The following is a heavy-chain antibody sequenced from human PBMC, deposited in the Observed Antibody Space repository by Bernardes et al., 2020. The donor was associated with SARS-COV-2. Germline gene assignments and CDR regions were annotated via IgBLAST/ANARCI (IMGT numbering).Heavy chain of an antibody. V-gene: IGHV1-3*01. J-gene: IGHJ6*02. CDR3: ARLGYCSGGSCYRPYYYYGMDV. CDR1: GYTFTSYA. D-gene: IGHD2-15*01. CDR2: INAGNGNT. Sequence: SVKVSCKASGYTFTSYAMHWVRQAPGQRLEWMGWINAGNGNTKYSQKFQGRVTITRDTSASTAYMELSSLRSEDTAVYYCARLGYCSGGSCYRPYYYYGMDVWGQGTTVTVSS.